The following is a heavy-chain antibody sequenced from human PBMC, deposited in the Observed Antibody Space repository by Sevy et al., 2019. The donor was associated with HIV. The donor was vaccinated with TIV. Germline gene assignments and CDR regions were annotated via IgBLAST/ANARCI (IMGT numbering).Heavy chain of an antibody. CDR2: IRRKAYGGTT. Sequence: GGSLRLSCTASGFTFGDYAMNWFRQAPGKGLEWVGFIRRKAYGGTTEYAAAVKGRFTISRDDYKNIAYLQMNSRKIEDTAVYYCKTVTTGRWFDPWGQGTLVTVSS. J-gene: IGHJ5*02. CDR1: GFTFGDYA. V-gene: IGHV3-49*03. CDR3: KTVTTGRWFDP. D-gene: IGHD4-17*01.